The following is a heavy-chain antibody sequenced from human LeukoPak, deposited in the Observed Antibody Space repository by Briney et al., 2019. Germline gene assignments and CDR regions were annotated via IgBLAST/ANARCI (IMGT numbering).Heavy chain of an antibody. Sequence: GASVKVSCKASGGTFSSYAISWVRQAPGQGLEWMGGIIPIFGTANYAQKFQGRVTITADESTSTAYMELSSLRSEDTAVYYCARVRAAAGDDAFDIWGQGTMVTVSS. J-gene: IGHJ3*02. CDR1: GGTFSSYA. CDR2: IIPIFGTA. D-gene: IGHD6-13*01. CDR3: ARVRAAAGDDAFDI. V-gene: IGHV1-69*13.